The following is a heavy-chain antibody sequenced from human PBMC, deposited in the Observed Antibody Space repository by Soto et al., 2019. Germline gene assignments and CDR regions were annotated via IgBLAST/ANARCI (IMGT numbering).Heavy chain of an antibody. D-gene: IGHD3-16*01. J-gene: IGHJ4*01. CDR1: GYTFTSYY. CDR3: ARPNGGRNLNGHCDY. V-gene: IGHV1-46*01. CDR2: INPSGGST. Sequence: ASVRVSCKASGYTFTSYYMHWVRQAPGQGLEWMGIINPSGGSTSYAQKFQGRVTMTRDTSTSTVYMELSSLRSEDTAVYYCARPNGGRNLNGHCDYWGQGTLVSVSS.